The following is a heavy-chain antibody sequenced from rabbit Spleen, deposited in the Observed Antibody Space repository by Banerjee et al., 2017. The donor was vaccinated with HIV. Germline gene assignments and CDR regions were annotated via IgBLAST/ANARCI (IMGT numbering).Heavy chain of an antibody. V-gene: IGHV1S45*01. CDR1: GFSFSDNDA. Sequence: QEQLVESGGGLVQPEGSLTLTCTASGFSFSDNDAMCWVRQAPGKGLEWIGCIYTGSSSSTYYANWVNGRFTISKTSSTTVTLQMTSLTAADTATYFCARRSVGSSGDFAFDPWGQGTLVTVS. CDR2: IYTGSSSST. CDR3: ARRSVGSSGDFAFDP. D-gene: IGHD1-1*01. J-gene: IGHJ2*01.